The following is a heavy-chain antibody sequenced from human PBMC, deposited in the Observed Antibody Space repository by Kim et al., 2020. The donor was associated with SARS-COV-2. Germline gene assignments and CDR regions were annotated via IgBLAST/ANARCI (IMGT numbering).Heavy chain of an antibody. D-gene: IGHD7-27*01. CDR2: ISDGGDTS. V-gene: IGHV3-23*01. CDR3: AKDLNLGFDS. Sequence: GGSLRLSCAASSFTFGHFAMNWVRQAPGKGLEWISRISDGGDTSYYADSVKGRFTISRDNSMNTLFLQMNSLRADDTAMYFCAKDLNLGFDSWGQGTLVT. CDR1: SFTFGHFA. J-gene: IGHJ4*02.